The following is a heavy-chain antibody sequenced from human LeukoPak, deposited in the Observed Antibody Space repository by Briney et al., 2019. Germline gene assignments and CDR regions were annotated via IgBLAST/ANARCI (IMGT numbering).Heavy chain of an antibody. D-gene: IGHD6-13*01. CDR2: INPNSGGT. CDR1: GYTFTNYA. J-gene: IGHJ6*02. Sequence: ASVKVSCKASGYTFTNYALSWVRQAPGQGLEWMGWINPNSGGTNYAQKFQGRVTMTRDTSISTAYMELSRLRSDDTAVYYCARGPQSWYHYYYGMDVWGQGTTVTVSS. CDR3: ARGPQSWYHYYYGMDV. V-gene: IGHV1-2*02.